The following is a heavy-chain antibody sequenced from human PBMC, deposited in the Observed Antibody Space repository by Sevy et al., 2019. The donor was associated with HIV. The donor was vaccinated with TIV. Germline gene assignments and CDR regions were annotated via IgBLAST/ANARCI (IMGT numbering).Heavy chain of an antibody. CDR1: GFTFSRFG. Sequence: GGSLRLSCVASGFTFSRFGMTWVRQVPGKGLEWVSTVSGVVIPHTTQTTYYADSVKGRFTISRDNSKDSLFLQMNSLRADDTAVYFCAKGRQLVSGRFGTYFDPWGQGILVTVSS. J-gene: IGHJ4*02. CDR3: AKGRQLVSGRFGTYFDP. CDR2: VSGVVIPHTTQTT. V-gene: IGHV3-23*01. D-gene: IGHD6-13*01.